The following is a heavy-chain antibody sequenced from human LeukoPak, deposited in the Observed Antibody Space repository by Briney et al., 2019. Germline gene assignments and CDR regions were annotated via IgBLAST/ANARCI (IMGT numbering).Heavy chain of an antibody. Sequence: QPGGSLRLSCAAPGFTFSSYAMTWVRQAPGKGLEWVSAISGSGGSTSYADSVKGRFTISRDNSKNTLYLQMNSLRAEDTAVYYCARDPGDSFYYFDYWGQGTLATVSS. J-gene: IGHJ4*02. CDR2: ISGSGGST. D-gene: IGHD5-18*01. CDR3: ARDPGDSFYYFDY. V-gene: IGHV3-23*01. CDR1: GFTFSSYA.